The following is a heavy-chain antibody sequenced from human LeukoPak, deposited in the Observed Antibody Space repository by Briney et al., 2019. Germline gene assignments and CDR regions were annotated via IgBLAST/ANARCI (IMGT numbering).Heavy chain of an antibody. CDR1: GYTFITYG. CDR2: ITPYNGDT. V-gene: IGHV1-18*01. J-gene: IGHJ4*02. Sequence: ASVNVSCKASGYTFITYGITWVRQAPGQRLEWMGWITPYNGDTNYAQNLQDRVTMTTDTSTSTAYMELRSLRSDDTAVYFCARVAGVSYNYFDSWGQGTLVTVSS. D-gene: IGHD1-26*01. CDR3: ARVAGVSYNYFDS.